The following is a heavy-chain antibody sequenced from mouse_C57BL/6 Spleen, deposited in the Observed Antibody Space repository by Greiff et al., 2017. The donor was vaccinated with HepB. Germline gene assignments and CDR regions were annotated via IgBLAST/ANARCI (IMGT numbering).Heavy chain of an antibody. J-gene: IGHJ2*01. CDR3: ARGVYYDYDFSFDY. V-gene: IGHV1-9*01. CDR2: ILPGSGST. Sequence: QVQLKESGAELMKPGASVKLSCKATGYTFTGYWIEWVKQRPGHGLEWIGEILPGSGSTNYNEKFKGKATFTADTSSNTAYMQLSSLTTEDSAIYYCARGVYYDYDFSFDYWGQGTTLTVSS. CDR1: GYTFTGYW. D-gene: IGHD2-4*01.